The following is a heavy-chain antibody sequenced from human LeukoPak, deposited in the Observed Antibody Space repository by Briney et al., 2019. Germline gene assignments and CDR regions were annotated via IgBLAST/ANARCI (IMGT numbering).Heavy chain of an antibody. CDR3: VRGRPHGNDY. Sequence: GGSLRLSCAASGFTFSSYWMHWVRQAPGKGLVWVSRINSDGSSTTYADSVKGRFSISRDNAKNTLYLQMNSLRVEDTAVYYCVRGRPHGNDYWGQGTLVTVSS. D-gene: IGHD4-23*01. J-gene: IGHJ4*02. V-gene: IGHV3-74*01. CDR1: GFTFSSYW. CDR2: INSDGSST.